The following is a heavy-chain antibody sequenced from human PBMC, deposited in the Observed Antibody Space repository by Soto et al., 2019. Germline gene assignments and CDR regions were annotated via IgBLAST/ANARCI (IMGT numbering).Heavy chain of an antibody. CDR3: ARENIVVVVAAHQSDYGMDV. Sequence: ASVKVSCKASGYTFTSYGISWVRQAPGQGLEWMGWISAYNGNTNYAQKLQGRVTMTTDTSTSTAYMELRSLRSDDTAVYYCARENIVVVVAAHQSDYGMDVWGQGTTVTVSS. CDR2: ISAYNGNT. CDR1: GYTFTSYG. J-gene: IGHJ6*02. D-gene: IGHD2-15*01. V-gene: IGHV1-18*01.